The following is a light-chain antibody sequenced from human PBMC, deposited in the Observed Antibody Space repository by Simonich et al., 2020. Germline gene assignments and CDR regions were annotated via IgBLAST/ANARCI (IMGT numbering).Light chain of an antibody. V-gene: IGLV6-57*03. J-gene: IGLJ3*02. CDR2: ADN. Sequence: NFMLTQPHTVSESPGKTVTISCPRSSGSIARNYVQWYQQRPGSAPTTVIYADNQRPSGVPDRFSGSIDSSSNSASLTISGLKTEDEADYYCQSYDSSNYWVFGGGTKLTVL. CDR1: SGSIARNY. CDR3: QSYDSSNYWV.